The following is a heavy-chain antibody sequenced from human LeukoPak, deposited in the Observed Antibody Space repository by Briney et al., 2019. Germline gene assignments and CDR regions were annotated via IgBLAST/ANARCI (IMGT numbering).Heavy chain of an antibody. CDR2: MINARIT. D-gene: IGHD6-19*01. J-gene: IGHJ4*02. Sequence: PSETLSLTCSVAGGALNTYPYYWGWVRPPPGQGREWIASMINARITYYDASLTSRFTLSVDKSKSQVSLSLSSVTAADTAVYYCARHDVGSGEFDYWGQGALVTVSS. V-gene: IGHV4-39*01. CDR3: ARHDVGSGEFDY. CDR1: GGALNTYPYY.